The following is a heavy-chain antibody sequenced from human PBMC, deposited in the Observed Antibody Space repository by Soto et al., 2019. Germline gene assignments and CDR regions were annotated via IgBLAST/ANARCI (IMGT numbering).Heavy chain of an antibody. CDR2: INPNSGGT. Sequence: ASVKVSCKASGYTFTGYYMHWVRQAPGQGLEWMGWINPNSGGTNYAQKFQGWVTMTRDTSISTAYMELSRLRSDDTAVYYCARTATERQLRYFDWLVYGMDVWGQGTTVTVSS. J-gene: IGHJ6*02. CDR1: GYTFTGYY. V-gene: IGHV1-2*04. CDR3: ARTATERQLRYFDWLVYGMDV. D-gene: IGHD3-9*01.